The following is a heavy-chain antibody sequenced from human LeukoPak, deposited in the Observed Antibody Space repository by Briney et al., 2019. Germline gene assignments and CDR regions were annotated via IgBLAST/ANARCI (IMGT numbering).Heavy chain of an antibody. CDR3: ARKLTGTTYFDC. V-gene: IGHV3-48*03. Sequence: GGSLRLSCAASGFTFSSYDMNWVRQAPGKGLEWVSYIHSSGGTIYYADSVKGRFTISRDSAKNSVYLRMNSLRAEDMALYYCARKLTGTTYFDCWGQGTLVTVSS. D-gene: IGHD1-1*01. J-gene: IGHJ4*02. CDR1: GFTFSSYD. CDR2: IHSSGGTI.